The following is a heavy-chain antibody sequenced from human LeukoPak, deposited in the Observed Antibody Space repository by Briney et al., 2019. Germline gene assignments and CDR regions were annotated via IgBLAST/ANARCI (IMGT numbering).Heavy chain of an antibody. V-gene: IGHV3-30*02. D-gene: IGHD5-24*01. Sequence: GGSLRLSCAASGFTFGIHWVRQAPGKGLEWVAFIRDDETNKYYADSVRGRFTISRDTSKNTLYLQMNSLRAEDTAVYYCAKKSRRDGYSLPDYWGQGTLVTVSS. J-gene: IGHJ4*02. CDR3: AKKSRRDGYSLPDY. CDR2: IRDDETNK. CDR1: GFTFG.